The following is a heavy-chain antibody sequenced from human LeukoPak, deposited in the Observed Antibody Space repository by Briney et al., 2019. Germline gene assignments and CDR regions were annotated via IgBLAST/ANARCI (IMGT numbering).Heavy chain of an antibody. CDR3: ARAQRNSLDY. Sequence: GRSLRLSCAASGFTFDDYAMHWVRQAPGKGLEWVSGISWNSGSIGYADSVKGRFTISRDNAKNSLYLQMNSLRSEDTAVYYCARAQRNSLDYWGQGTLVTVSS. CDR2: ISWNSGSI. D-gene: IGHD1-7*01. V-gene: IGHV3-9*01. CDR1: GFTFDDYA. J-gene: IGHJ4*02.